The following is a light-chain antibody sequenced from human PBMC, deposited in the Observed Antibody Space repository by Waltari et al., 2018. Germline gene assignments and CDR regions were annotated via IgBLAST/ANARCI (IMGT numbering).Light chain of an antibody. J-gene: IGLJ3*02. Sequence: QPLLTQPPSASGTPGQRVTLASSGNCSNIGGNTVSGYKQLPGAAPKLLIYGNHQRPSGVPDRFSGSKSGTSASLAISGLQTEDEADYYCSAWDDSLHGWVFGGGTGLTVL. CDR1: CSNIGGNT. CDR2: GNH. CDR3: SAWDDSLHGWV. V-gene: IGLV1-44*01.